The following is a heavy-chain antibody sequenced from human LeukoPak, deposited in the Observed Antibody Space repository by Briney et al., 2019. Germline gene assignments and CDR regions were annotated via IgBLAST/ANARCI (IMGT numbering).Heavy chain of an antibody. CDR1: GFTFSDSA. Sequence: GGSLRLSCAASGFTFSDSAIVWVRRASGKGLEWVGHIRNKGSNHATTSAASVTGRFTISRDDAKTTAFLQMNSLNAEDTAVYYCARDHYYGIDVWGQGTTVTVSS. CDR3: ARDHYYGIDV. CDR2: IRNKGSNHAT. V-gene: IGHV3-73*01. J-gene: IGHJ6*02.